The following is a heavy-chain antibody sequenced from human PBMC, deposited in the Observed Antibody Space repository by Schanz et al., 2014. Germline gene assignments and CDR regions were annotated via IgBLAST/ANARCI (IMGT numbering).Heavy chain of an antibody. J-gene: IGHJ3*02. V-gene: IGHV1-46*03. Sequence: QVQLVQSGAEVKKPGASVKVSCKASGYTFTSYYMHWVRQAPGQGLEWMGIINPSVGNTNYAQKFRGRVTMTRDTSTSTVYMELSSLRSEDTAVYFCARGPSTGAFDIWGQGTRVTVSS. CDR2: INPSVGNT. CDR3: ARGPSTGAFDI. CDR1: GYTFTSYY.